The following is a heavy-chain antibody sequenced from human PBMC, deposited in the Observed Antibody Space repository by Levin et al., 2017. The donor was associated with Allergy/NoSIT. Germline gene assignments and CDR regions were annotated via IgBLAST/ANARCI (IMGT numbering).Heavy chain of an antibody. CDR3: TRDEGGYSYGYYYFDY. J-gene: IGHJ4*02. CDR1: GFTFGDYA. D-gene: IGHD5-18*01. Sequence: GGSLRLSCTASGFTFGDYAMSWFRQAPGKGLEWVGFIRSKAYGGTTEYAASVKGRFTISRDDSKSIAYLQMNSLKTEDTAVYYCTRDEGGYSYGYYYFDYWGQGTLVTVSS. V-gene: IGHV3-49*03. CDR2: IRSKAYGGTT.